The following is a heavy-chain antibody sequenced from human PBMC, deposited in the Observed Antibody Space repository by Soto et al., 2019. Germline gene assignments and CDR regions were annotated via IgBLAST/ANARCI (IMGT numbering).Heavy chain of an antibody. D-gene: IGHD4-4*01. J-gene: IGHJ6*03. CDR3: TTDTSTTVTRSYYYYYMDV. Sequence: GGSLRLSCAASGFPFSNAWMSWVRQAPGKGLEWVGRIKSKTDGGTTDYAAPVKGRFTISRDDSKNTLYLQMNSLKTEDTAVYYCTTDTSTTVTRSYYYYYMDVWGKGTTVTVSS. CDR2: IKSKTDGGTT. V-gene: IGHV3-15*01. CDR1: GFPFSNAW.